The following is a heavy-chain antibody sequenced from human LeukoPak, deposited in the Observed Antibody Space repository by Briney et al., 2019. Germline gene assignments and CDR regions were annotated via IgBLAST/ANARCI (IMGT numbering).Heavy chain of an antibody. CDR2: INPSGGST. J-gene: IGHJ4*02. V-gene: IGHV1-46*01. Sequence: ASVKVSCKASGGTFSSYAISWVRQAPGQGLEWMGIINPSGGSTSYAQKFQGRVTMTRDTSTSTVYMELSSLRSEDTAVYYCARDSHSGSPPDYWGQGTLVTVSS. CDR3: ARDSHSGSPPDY. D-gene: IGHD5-12*01. CDR1: GGTFSSYA.